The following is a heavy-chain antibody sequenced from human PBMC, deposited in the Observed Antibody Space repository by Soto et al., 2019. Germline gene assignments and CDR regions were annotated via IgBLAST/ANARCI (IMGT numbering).Heavy chain of an antibody. V-gene: IGHV4-59*08. CDR1: GGSISSYY. CDR3: ARQRGIWAPFDP. Sequence: QVQLQESGPGLVKPSETLSLTCTVSGGSISSYYWSWIRQPPGKGLEWIGYIYYSGSTNYNPSLKSRVTISVDTSKNQFSLKLSSVTAADTAVYYCARQRGIWAPFDPWGQGTLVTVSS. D-gene: IGHD3-16*01. CDR2: IYYSGST. J-gene: IGHJ5*02.